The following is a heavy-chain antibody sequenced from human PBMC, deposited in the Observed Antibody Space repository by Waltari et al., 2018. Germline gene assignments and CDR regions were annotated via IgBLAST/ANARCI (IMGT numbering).Heavy chain of an antibody. Sequence: EVLLVESGGGLVQPGGSLRLSCAAASFTFTLYGMTWVRQAPGKGLEWVANIKQDGSEKYYVDSVKGRFTISRDNAKNSLYLQMNSLRAEDTAVYYCAGGGGLDYWGQGTLVTVSS. J-gene: IGHJ4*02. CDR3: AGGGGLDY. CDR1: SFTFTLYG. CDR2: IKQDGSEK. V-gene: IGHV3-7*04. D-gene: IGHD2-15*01.